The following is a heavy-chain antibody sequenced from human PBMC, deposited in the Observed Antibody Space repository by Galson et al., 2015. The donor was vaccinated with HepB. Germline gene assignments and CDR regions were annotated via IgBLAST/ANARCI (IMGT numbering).Heavy chain of an antibody. Sequence: SVKVSCKASGGTFSSYAISWVRQAPGQGLEWMGGIIPIFGTANYAQKFQGRVTITADESTSTAYMELSSLGSEDTAVYYCARAAAGTWSDYYYYMDVWGKGTTVTVSS. D-gene: IGHD6-13*01. CDR2: IIPIFGTA. CDR1: GGTFSSYA. V-gene: IGHV1-69*13. J-gene: IGHJ6*03. CDR3: ARAAAGTWSDYYYYMDV.